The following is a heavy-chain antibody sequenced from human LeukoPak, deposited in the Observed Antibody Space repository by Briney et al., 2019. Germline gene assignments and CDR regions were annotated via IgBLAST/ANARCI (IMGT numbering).Heavy chain of an antibody. D-gene: IGHD1-26*01. V-gene: IGHV3-30*02. CDR3: ARDIPRGSTHLDY. CDR2: IRYDGSNK. CDR1: GFTFSSYG. J-gene: IGHJ4*02. Sequence: GGSLRLSCAASGFTFSSYGMHWVRQAPGKGLEWVAFIRYDGSNKYYADSVKGRFTISRDNAENSLYLQMNILRVEDTAVYYCARDIPRGSTHLDYWGQGTLVTVSA.